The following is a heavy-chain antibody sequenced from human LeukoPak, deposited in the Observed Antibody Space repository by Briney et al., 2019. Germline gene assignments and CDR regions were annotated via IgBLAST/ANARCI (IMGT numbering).Heavy chain of an antibody. CDR1: GFTFSNYA. Sequence: GGSLRLSCAASGFTFSNYAMHWVRQASGKGLEWVAVISYDGSDKYYADSVKGRFTISRDNAKNSLYLQMNSLRAEDTAVYYCARDFGSGSYYLWQNYYYYMDVWGKGTTVTVSS. V-gene: IGHV3-30*04. J-gene: IGHJ6*03. D-gene: IGHD3-10*01. CDR2: ISYDGSDK. CDR3: ARDFGSGSYYLWQNYYYYMDV.